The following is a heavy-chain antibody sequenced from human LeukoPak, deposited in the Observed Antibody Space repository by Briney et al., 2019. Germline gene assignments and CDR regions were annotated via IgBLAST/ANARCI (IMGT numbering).Heavy chain of an antibody. CDR2: IDSSTRTI. D-gene: IGHD3-16*01. CDR3: ARRVPSQVITDYFDY. J-gene: IGHJ4*02. CDR1: GFTFSTYS. Sequence: GGSLRLSCAASGFTFSTYSMNWVRQAPGKRLEWVSFIDSSTRTIFYADSVKGRFTISRDNAKNSLFLQMNSLRAEDTAVYYCARRVPSQVITDYFDYWGQGALVTVSS. V-gene: IGHV3-48*04.